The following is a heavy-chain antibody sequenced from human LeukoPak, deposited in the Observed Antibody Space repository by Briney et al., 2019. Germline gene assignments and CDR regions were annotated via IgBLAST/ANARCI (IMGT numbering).Heavy chain of an antibody. V-gene: IGHV3-23*01. CDR2: ISGSGGST. Sequence: GSLRLSCAASGFTFSSYSMNWVRQAPGKGLEWVSAISGSGGSTYYADSVKGRFTISRDNSKNTLYLQMNSLRAEDTAVYYCAKLGYYDILTGYFGWGQGTLVTVSS. J-gene: IGHJ4*02. D-gene: IGHD3-9*01. CDR1: GFTFSSYS. CDR3: AKLGYYDILTGYFG.